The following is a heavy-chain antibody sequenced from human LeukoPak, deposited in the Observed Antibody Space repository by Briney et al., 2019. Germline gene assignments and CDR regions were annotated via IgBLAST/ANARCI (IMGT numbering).Heavy chain of an antibody. CDR1: GFTFSSYW. D-gene: IGHD3-16*01. J-gene: IGHJ6*02. CDR3: ARGGGLAV. V-gene: IGHV3-7*03. CDR2: INHNGNVN. Sequence: GGSLRLSCAASGFTFSSYWMNWARQAPGKGLEWVASINHNGNVNYYVDSVKGRFTISRDNAKNSLYLQMSNLRAEDTAVYFCARGGGLAVWGQGATVTAPS.